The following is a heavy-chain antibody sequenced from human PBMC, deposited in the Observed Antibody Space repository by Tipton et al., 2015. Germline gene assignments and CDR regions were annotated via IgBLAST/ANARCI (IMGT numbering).Heavy chain of an antibody. D-gene: IGHD3-22*01. Sequence: SLRLSCAASGFIFSSYWMHWVRQAPGKGLVWVSRINSDGSTTDYADSVKGRFTISRDNAKNTLYLQMHSLRAEDTAVYSCARGALNYDSSGYQRIVDYWGQGTLATVSS. CDR2: INSDGSTT. CDR1: GFIFSSYW. J-gene: IGHJ4*02. V-gene: IGHV3-74*01. CDR3: ARGALNYDSSGYQRIVDY.